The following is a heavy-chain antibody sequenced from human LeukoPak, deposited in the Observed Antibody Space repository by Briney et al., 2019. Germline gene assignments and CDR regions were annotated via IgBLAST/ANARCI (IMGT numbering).Heavy chain of an antibody. CDR3: AKDIQRAN. CDR1: GVTFSSYW. D-gene: IGHD5-18*01. Sequence: GGSLRLSCAAPGVTFSSYWMHWGRQVPGKGLEWVSLISASGGSTYYADSVKGRFTISRDNSKNTVYLQMNSLRAEDTALYYCAKDIQRANWGQGTLVTVSS. V-gene: IGHV3-23*01. J-gene: IGHJ4*02. CDR2: ISASGGST.